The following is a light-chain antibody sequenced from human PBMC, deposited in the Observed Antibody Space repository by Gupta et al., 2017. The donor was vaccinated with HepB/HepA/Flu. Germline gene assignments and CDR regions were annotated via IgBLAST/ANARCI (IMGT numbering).Light chain of an antibody. V-gene: IGKV1-39*01. CDR1: QSISGY. Sequence: DIQMTQSPSSLSASVGDRVTITCRASQSISGYLNWYEQKPGKAPKLLIYGASSLQSGVPSRFNGGGSGTDHTLTISSLQPEDSATYYCQQTYSTPYTFGQGTXLEIK. J-gene: IGKJ2*01. CDR3: QQTYSTPYT. CDR2: GAS.